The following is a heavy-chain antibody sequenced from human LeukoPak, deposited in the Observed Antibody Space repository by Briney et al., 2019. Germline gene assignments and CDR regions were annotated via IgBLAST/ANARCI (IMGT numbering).Heavy chain of an antibody. CDR3: AKDRGSQGYDAFDI. D-gene: IGHD1-26*01. V-gene: IGHV3-30*18. Sequence: PGGSLRLSCAASGFTFSSYGMHWVRQAPGKGLEWVAVISYDGNNKEYADPMKGRFTISRDNSKNTLYLQMNSLRVEDTAVYYCAKDRGSQGYDAFDIWGQGTMVTVSS. CDR2: ISYDGNNK. J-gene: IGHJ3*02. CDR1: GFTFSSYG.